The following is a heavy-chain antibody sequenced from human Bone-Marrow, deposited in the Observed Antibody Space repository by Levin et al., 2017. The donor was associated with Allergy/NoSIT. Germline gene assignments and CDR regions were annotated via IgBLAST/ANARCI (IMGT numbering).Heavy chain of an antibody. CDR1: GGSINNYY. CDR3: ARGPNYGPARCYHMDV. Sequence: SETLSLTCTVSGGSINNYYWNWIRRPPGKGLEWIGYIYYNGNTNYNPSLKSRVTISLDTSKNQVSLELSSVTAADTAVYYCARGPNYGPARCYHMDVWGKGTTVTVSS. D-gene: IGHD3-10*01. V-gene: IGHV4-59*01. CDR2: IYYNGNT. J-gene: IGHJ6*03.